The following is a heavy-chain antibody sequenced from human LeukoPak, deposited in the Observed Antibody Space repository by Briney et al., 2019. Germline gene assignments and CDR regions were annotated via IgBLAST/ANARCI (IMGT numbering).Heavy chain of an antibody. CDR2: IKEDGSEK. J-gene: IGHJ4*02. D-gene: IGHD3-16*01. Sequence: GGSLRLSCAASGFXFSGYWMNWVRQAPGKGLEWVAHIKEDGSEKYYVDSVKGRCTISRDNAKNSLYLQMISLRGEDTAVYYCARLRGGSYFDYWGQGTLVTVSS. V-gene: IGHV3-7*04. CDR1: GFXFSGYW. CDR3: ARLRGGSYFDY.